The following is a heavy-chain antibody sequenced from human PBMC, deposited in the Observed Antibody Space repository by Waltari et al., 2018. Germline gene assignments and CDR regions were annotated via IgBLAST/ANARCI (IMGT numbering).Heavy chain of an antibody. CDR2: IYYSGST. CDR1: GGSISSSSYY. J-gene: IGHJ6*02. CDR3: ARTTDYGDPDYYYYYGMDV. Sequence: QLQLQESGPGLVKPSETLTLTCTVSGGSISSSSYYWGWIRQPPGTGLEWIGSIYYSGSTYYNPSLKSRVTISVDTSKNQFSLKLSSVTAADTAVYYCARTTDYGDPDYYYYYGMDVWGQGTMVTVSS. D-gene: IGHD4-17*01. V-gene: IGHV4-39*01.